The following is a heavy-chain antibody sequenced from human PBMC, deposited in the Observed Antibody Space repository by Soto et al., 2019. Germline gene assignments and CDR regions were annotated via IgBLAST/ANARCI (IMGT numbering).Heavy chain of an antibody. Sequence: PGGSLRLSCAASRFTFSSYGMHWVRQAPGKGLEWVAVISYDGSNKYYADSVKGRFTISRDNSKNTLYLQMNSLRAEDTAVYYCAKIVSAGSRGFMDDYWGQGTLVTVSS. D-gene: IGHD6-19*01. CDR1: RFTFSSYG. CDR2: ISYDGSNK. V-gene: IGHV3-30*18. CDR3: AKIVSAGSRGFMDDY. J-gene: IGHJ4*02.